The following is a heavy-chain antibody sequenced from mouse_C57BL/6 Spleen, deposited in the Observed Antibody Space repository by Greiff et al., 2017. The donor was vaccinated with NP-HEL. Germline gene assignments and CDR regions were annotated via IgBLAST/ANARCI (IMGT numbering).Heavy chain of an antibody. J-gene: IGHJ1*03. CDR3: ARSSNWDKGLWYFDV. CDR2: IYPSDSET. Sequence: QVQLQQSGAELVRPGSSVKLSCKASGYTFTSYWMDWVKQRPGQGLEWIGNIYPSDSETHYNQKFKDKATLTVDKSSSTAYMQLSSLTSEDSAVYYCARSSNWDKGLWYFDVWGTGTTVTVSS. V-gene: IGHV1-61*01. CDR1: GYTFTSYW. D-gene: IGHD4-1*01.